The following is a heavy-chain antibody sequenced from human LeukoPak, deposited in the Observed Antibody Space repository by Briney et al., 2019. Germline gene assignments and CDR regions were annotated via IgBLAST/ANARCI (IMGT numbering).Heavy chain of an antibody. CDR1: GGSITNYY. V-gene: IGHV4-59*01. D-gene: IGHD2-15*01. CDR2: IHYSGST. CDR3: ARASVAYYYYYYMDV. J-gene: IGHJ6*03. Sequence: SETLSLTCTVSGGSITNYYWTWIRQPPGKGLEWIGYIHYSGSTNYNPSLKSRVTISVDTSKNQFSLKLSSVTAADTAVYYCARASVAYYYYYYMDVWGKGTTVTVSS.